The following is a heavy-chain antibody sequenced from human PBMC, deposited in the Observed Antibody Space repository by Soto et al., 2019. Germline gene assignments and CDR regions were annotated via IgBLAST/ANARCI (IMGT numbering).Heavy chain of an antibody. Sequence: QVHLQQWGAGLLKPSETLSLTCAVYGGSFSGYYWRWIRQPPGKGLEWSGEINHSGSTNYNQSLKSRVTISVDTSKTQFSLKLSAVTAADTAVYYCARRVYGSGSTPWGQVPLVTVAS. CDR3: ARRVYGSGSTP. J-gene: IGHJ5*02. V-gene: IGHV4-34*01. CDR2: INHSGST. CDR1: GGSFSGYY. D-gene: IGHD3-10*01.